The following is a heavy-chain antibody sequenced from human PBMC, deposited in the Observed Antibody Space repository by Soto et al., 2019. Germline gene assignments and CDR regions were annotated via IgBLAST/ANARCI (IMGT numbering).Heavy chain of an antibody. CDR2: ISYDGSNK. Sequence: GGSLRLSCAASGFTFSSYGMHWVRQAPGKGLEWVAVISYDGSNKYYADSVKGRFTISRDNSKNTLYLKMNSLRAEDTAVYYCAKDLHPSYYDILTGYYRGYYYGMDVWGQGTTVTVSS. D-gene: IGHD3-9*01. CDR1: GFTFSSYG. CDR3: AKDLHPSYYDILTGYYRGYYYGMDV. J-gene: IGHJ6*02. V-gene: IGHV3-30*18.